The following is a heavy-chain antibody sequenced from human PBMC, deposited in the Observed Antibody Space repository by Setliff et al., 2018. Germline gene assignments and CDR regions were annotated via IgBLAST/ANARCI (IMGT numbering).Heavy chain of an antibody. CDR2: VDPKDGQA. V-gene: IGHV1-69-2*01. CDR3: ATDLAIRGVQFDY. Sequence: ASVKVSCKGSGYRFIVYYIHWVRQTPGKGLEWMGRVDPKDGQAIYAKKFQGRFTITADTSIDTAYMELSSLTSEDTAVYYCATDLAIRGVQFDYWGRGTLVTVS. D-gene: IGHD3-10*01. CDR1: GYRFIVYY. J-gene: IGHJ4*02.